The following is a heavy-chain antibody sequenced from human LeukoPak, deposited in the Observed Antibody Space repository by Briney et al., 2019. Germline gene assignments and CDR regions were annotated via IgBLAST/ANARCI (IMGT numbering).Heavy chain of an antibody. Sequence: ASVKVSCKAFGYTFTSNYMHWVRQAPGQGPEWMGVISPSGGSTTYAQKFQGRVTLTRDMSTSTDYLELSRLRSEDTAVYYCARDPLHYGDYVDWDYWGQGTLVTVSS. CDR2: ISPSGGST. J-gene: IGHJ4*02. D-gene: IGHD4-17*01. CDR3: ARDPLHYGDYVDWDY. V-gene: IGHV1-46*01. CDR1: GYTFTSNY.